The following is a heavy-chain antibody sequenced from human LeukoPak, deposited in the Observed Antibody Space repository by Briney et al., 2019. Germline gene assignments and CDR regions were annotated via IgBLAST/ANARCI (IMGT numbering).Heavy chain of an antibody. CDR1: GGAVSSGSYY. J-gene: IGHJ5*02. V-gene: IGHV4-39*07. CDR3: ARGFGYCSGGSCAGWFDP. Sequence: SETLSLTCTVSGGAVSSGSYYWSWIRQPPGKGLEWIGEINHSGSTNYNPSPKSRVTISVDTSKNQFSLKLSSVTAADTAVYYCARGFGYCSGGSCAGWFDPWGQGTLVTVSS. CDR2: INHSGST. D-gene: IGHD2-15*01.